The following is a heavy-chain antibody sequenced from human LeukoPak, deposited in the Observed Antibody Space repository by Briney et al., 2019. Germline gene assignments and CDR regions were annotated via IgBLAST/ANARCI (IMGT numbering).Heavy chain of an antibody. CDR3: ATDIVVVPAATHSIDY. V-gene: IGHV1-2*02. D-gene: IGHD2-2*01. Sequence: ASVKVSXKASGYTFTGYYMHWVRQAPGQGLEWMGWINPNSGGTNYAQKFQGRVTMTRDTSISTAYMELSRLRSDDTAVYYCATDIVVVPAATHSIDYWGQGTLVTVSS. J-gene: IGHJ4*02. CDR2: INPNSGGT. CDR1: GYTFTGYY.